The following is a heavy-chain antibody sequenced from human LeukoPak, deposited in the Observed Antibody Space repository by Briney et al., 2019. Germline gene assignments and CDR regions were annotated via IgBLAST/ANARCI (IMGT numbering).Heavy chain of an antibody. Sequence: SVKVSCKASGGTFSSYAISGVRQAPGQGLEWMGGIIPIFGTANYAQKFQGRVTITADKSTSTAYMELSSLRSEDTAVYYCASATGGDYDFDYWGQGTLVTVSS. CDR3: ASATGGDYDFDY. V-gene: IGHV1-69*06. D-gene: IGHD4-17*01. CDR1: GGTFSSYA. J-gene: IGHJ4*02. CDR2: IIPIFGTA.